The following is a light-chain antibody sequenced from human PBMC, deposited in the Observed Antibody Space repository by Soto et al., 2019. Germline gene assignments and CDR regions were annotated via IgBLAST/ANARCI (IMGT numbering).Light chain of an antibody. CDR1: QGISSY. CDR2: AAS. J-gene: IGKJ1*01. CDR3: QQYNSYSWT. Sequence: AIRMTQSPSSLSASTGERVTITCRASQGISSYLAWYQQKPGKAPKLLIYAASTLQSGVPSRFSGSGSGTEFTLTISSLQPDDFATYYCQQYNSYSWTFXHGTKADIK. V-gene: IGKV1-8*01.